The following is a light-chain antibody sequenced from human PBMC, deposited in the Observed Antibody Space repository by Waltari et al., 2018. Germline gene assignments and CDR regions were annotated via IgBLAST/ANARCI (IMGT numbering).Light chain of an antibody. CDR1: QRITNF. CDR2: GAS. CDR3: QQSYISPRT. V-gene: IGKV1-39*01. Sequence: DIQLTQSPSSLSASVGDNVTMTCRASQRITNFLNWYRQKPGEAPRLLIYGASDLQSGVPSRFSGSGSGTDFTLTITSLQPDDFASYYCQQSYISPRTFGPGTKVEI. J-gene: IGKJ1*01.